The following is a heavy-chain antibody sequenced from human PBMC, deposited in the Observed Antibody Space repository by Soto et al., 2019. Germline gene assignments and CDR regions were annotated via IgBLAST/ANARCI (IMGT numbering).Heavy chain of an antibody. V-gene: IGHV5-51*01. CDR2: IYPSDSDS. J-gene: IGHJ5*02. D-gene: IGHD4-17*01. CDR1: GYSFTNYW. CDR3: ARHGFYGDYSSIYFDP. Sequence: EVQLVQSGAEVRKPGESLKISCKASGYSFTNYWIAWVRQMPGKGLEYMGIIYPSDSDSRYSPSFQGQVTFSADKSINTAYLQWSSLKASDTAMYYCARHGFYGDYSSIYFDPWGQGTLVTVSS.